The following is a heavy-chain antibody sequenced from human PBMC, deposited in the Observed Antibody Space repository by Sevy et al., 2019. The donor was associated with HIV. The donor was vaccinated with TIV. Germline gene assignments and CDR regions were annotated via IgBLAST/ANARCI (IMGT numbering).Heavy chain of an antibody. CDR3: VRGPNCGVGGCQQISPYCLDV. Sequence: GGSLRLSCAASGFAFSDHHVDWVRQAPGKGLEWVGRIRNRPNRYTTEYAAAVEGGFTISRDDSRHSLYLQMNSLKTEDSAVYYCVRGPNCGVGGCQQISPYCLDVWGKGATVTVSS. D-gene: IGHD2-21*01. CDR2: IRNRPNRYTT. V-gene: IGHV3-72*01. J-gene: IGHJ6*03. CDR1: GFAFSDHH.